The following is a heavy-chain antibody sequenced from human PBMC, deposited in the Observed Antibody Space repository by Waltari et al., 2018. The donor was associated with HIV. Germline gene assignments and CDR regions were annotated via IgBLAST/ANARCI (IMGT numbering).Heavy chain of an antibody. V-gene: IGHV3-30*03. D-gene: IGHD6-13*01. Sequence: QVRLVESGGGVVQPGRSLRLSCAASGFSLGSYGMHWVRQTPDKGLGGVAFIAFDGTKENYGDSVKGRFTVSRDNSKNTLYLQINSLRTEDTAVYYCARDLSYSTTWPAYWGQGIMVTVSS. J-gene: IGHJ4*02. CDR2: IAFDGTKE. CDR3: ARDLSYSTTWPAY. CDR1: GFSLGSYG.